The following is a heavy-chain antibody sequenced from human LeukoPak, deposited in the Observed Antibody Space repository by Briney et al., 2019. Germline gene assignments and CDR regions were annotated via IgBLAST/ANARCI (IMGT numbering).Heavy chain of an antibody. CDR3: ARAPVPDYYGSGSYYKRGYYYYGMDV. J-gene: IGHJ6*04. V-gene: IGHV4-34*01. D-gene: IGHD3-10*01. Sequence: SETLSLTCAVYGGSFSGYYWSWIRQPPGKGLEWIGEINHSGSTNYNPSLKSRVTISEDTSKNQFSLKLSSVTAADTAVYYCARAPVPDYYGSGSYYKRGYYYYGMDVWGKGTTVTVSS. CDR1: GGSFSGYY. CDR2: INHSGST.